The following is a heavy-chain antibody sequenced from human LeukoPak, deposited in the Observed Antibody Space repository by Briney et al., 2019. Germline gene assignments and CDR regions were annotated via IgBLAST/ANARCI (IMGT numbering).Heavy chain of an antibody. D-gene: IGHD2-21*01. CDR1: GFTFSSYE. Sequence: PTGGSLRLSCAASGFTFSSYEMNWVRQAPGKGLEWVSGISGSGGSTYYADSVKGRFTISRDNSKKTLYLQMNSLRAEDTAIYYCAKDCGWKVTHGFDPWGQGTLSPSPQ. J-gene: IGHJ5*02. CDR2: ISGSGGST. CDR3: AKDCGWKVTHGFDP. V-gene: IGHV3-23*01.